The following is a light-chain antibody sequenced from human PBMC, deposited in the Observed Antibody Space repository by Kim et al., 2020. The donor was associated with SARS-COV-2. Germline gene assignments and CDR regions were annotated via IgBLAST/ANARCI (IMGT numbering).Light chain of an antibody. CDR3: QAWDSSTVV. CDR1: KLGDKY. Sequence: GSPVQTASITCSGNKLGDKYACWYQQKPGQSPVLVIYQDSKRPSGIPERFSGSNSGNTATLTISGTQAMDEADYYCQAWDSSTVVFGGGTQLTVL. V-gene: IGLV3-1*01. J-gene: IGLJ2*01. CDR2: QDS.